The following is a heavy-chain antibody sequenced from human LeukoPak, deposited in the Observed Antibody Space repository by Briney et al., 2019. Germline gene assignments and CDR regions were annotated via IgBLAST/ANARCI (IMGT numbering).Heavy chain of an antibody. CDR2: IIPIFGTA. J-gene: IGHJ4*02. CDR3: ARDTADTAMVY. Sequence: VASVKVSCKASGGTFSSYAISWVRQAPGQGLEWMGGIIPIFGTANYAQKFQGRVTITTDESTSTAYMELSSLRSEDTAVYYCARDTADTAMVYWGQGTLVTVSS. V-gene: IGHV1-69*05. D-gene: IGHD5-18*01. CDR1: GGTFSSYA.